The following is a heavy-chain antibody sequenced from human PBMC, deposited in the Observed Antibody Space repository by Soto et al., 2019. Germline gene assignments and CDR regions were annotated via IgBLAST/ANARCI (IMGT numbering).Heavy chain of an antibody. D-gene: IGHD4-17*01. CDR1: GYTLTELS. J-gene: IGHJ4*02. V-gene: IGHV1-24*01. Sequence: QVQLVQSGAEVKKPGASVKVSCKVSGYTLTELSMHWVRQAPGKGLEWMGGFDPEDGETIYAQKFQGRVTMTEDTSTDTAYMELSSLRSEDTAVYYCATRPLGDSTYGDHAPFNYWGQGTLVTVSS. CDR3: ATRPLGDSTYGDHAPFNY. CDR2: FDPEDGET.